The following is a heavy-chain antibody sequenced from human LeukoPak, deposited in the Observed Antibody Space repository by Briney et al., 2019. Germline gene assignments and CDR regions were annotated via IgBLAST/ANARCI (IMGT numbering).Heavy chain of an antibody. CDR1: GGTFSSYA. D-gene: IGHD6-13*01. V-gene: IGHV1-69*01. Sequence: ASVTVSCKASGGTFSSYAISWVRQAPGQGLEWMGGIIPIFGTANYAQKFQGRVTITADESTSTAYMELSSLRSEDTAVYYCARGRIAAAGTAPIFDYWGQGTLVTVSS. CDR2: IIPIFGTA. CDR3: ARGRIAAAGTAPIFDY. J-gene: IGHJ4*02.